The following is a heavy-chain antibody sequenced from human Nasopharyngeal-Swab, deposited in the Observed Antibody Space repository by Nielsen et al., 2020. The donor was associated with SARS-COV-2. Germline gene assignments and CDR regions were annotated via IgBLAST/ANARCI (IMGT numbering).Heavy chain of an antibody. CDR3: ARDPIPAGGSDGFDI. J-gene: IGHJ3*02. V-gene: IGHV3-7*01. D-gene: IGHD1-26*01. CDR1: GFTFSSYW. CDR2: IKQDGSEK. Sequence: LSLTCAASGFTFSSYWMSWVRQAPGKGLEWVANIKQDGSEKYYVDSVKGRFTISRDNAKNSLYLQMNSLRAEDTAVYYCARDPIPAGGSDGFDIWGQGTMVTVSS.